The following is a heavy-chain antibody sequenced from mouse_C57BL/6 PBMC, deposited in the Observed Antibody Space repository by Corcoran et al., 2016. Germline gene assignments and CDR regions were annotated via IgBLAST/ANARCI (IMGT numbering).Heavy chain of an antibody. CDR2: INPNNGGT. Sequence: EVQLQQSGPELVKPGASVEISCKASGYTFTDYYMNWVKQSHGKSLEWIGDINPNNGGTSYNQKFKGKATLTVDKSSSTAYMELRSLTSEDSAVYYCARQVGRGDYWGQGTTLTVSS. CDR1: GYTFTDYY. D-gene: IGHD4-1*01. J-gene: IGHJ2*01. CDR3: ARQVGRGDY. V-gene: IGHV1-26*01.